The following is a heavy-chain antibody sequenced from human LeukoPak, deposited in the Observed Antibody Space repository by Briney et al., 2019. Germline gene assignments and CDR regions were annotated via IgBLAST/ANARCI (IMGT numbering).Heavy chain of an antibody. V-gene: IGHV1-69*13. CDR1: GGTFSSYA. D-gene: IGHD2-2*02. CDR2: IIPIFGTA. J-gene: IGHJ6*03. Sequence: SVKVSCKASGGTFSSYAISWVRQAPGQGLEWMGGIIPIFGTANYAQKFQGRVTITADESTSTAYMELSSLRSEDTAVYYCARTPHCSSTSCYTDYYYYYMDVWGKGTTVTVSS. CDR3: ARTPHCSSTSCYTDYYYYYMDV.